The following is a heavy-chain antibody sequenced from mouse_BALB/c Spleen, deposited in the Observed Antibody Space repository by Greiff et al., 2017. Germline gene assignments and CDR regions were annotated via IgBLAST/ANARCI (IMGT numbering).Heavy chain of an antibody. J-gene: IGHJ3*01. CDR3: AGDYLFAY. D-gene: IGHD2-4*01. Sequence: EVQLVESGGGLVQPGGSLKLSCAASGFTFSSYTMSWVRQTPEKRLEWVAYISNGGGSTYYPDTVKGRFTISRDNAKNTLYLQMSSLKSEDTAMYYCAGDYLFAYWGQGTLVTVSA. CDR2: ISNGGGST. CDR1: GFTFSSYT. V-gene: IGHV5-12-2*01.